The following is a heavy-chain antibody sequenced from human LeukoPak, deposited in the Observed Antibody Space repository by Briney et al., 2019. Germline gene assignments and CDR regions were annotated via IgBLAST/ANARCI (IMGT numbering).Heavy chain of an antibody. D-gene: IGHD6-13*01. CDR3: ARDFFLAALDY. CDR2: ISSSGSTI. CDR1: GFTFSSYA. J-gene: IGHJ4*02. Sequence: PGGSLRLSCAASGFTFSSYAMSWVRQAPGKGLEWVSYISSSGSTIYYADSVKGRFTISRDNAKNSLYLQMNSLRAEDTAVYYCARDFFLAALDYWGQGTLVTVSS. V-gene: IGHV3-48*03.